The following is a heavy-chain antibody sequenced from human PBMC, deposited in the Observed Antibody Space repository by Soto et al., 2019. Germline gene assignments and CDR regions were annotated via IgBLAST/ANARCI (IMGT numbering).Heavy chain of an antibody. CDR1: GGSISSYY. D-gene: IGHD6-19*01. Sequence: SETLSLTCTVSGGSISSYYWSWIRQPPGKGLEWIGYIYYSGSTNYNPSLKSRVTISVDTSKNQFSLKLSSVTAADTAVYYCARAVAVAGIDYWGQGTLVTVSS. CDR3: ARAVAVAGIDY. V-gene: IGHV4-59*01. J-gene: IGHJ4*02. CDR2: IYYSGST.